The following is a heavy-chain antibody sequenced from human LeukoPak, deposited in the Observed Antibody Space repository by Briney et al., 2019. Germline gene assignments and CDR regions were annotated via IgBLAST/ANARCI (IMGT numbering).Heavy chain of an antibody. CDR2: ISAYSGNT. J-gene: IGHJ3*02. CDR1: GYTFSSYG. CDR3: ARGRTSGWYGDPFDI. D-gene: IGHD6-19*01. Sequence: ASVKVSCKTSGYTFSSYGINWVRHAPGQGLEWMGWISAYSGNTNYAQKLQGRVTMTTDTSTGTAYMELRSLTADDTAVYYCARGRTSGWYGDPFDIWGQGTMVTVSS. V-gene: IGHV1-18*01.